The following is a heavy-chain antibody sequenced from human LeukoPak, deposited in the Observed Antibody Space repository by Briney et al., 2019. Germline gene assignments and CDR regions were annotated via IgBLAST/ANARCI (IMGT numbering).Heavy chain of an antibody. Sequence: PGGSLRLSCAASGFSFSIYSMNWVRQAPGKGLEWVSYISSSSTIYYADSVKGRFTISRDNAKNSLYLQMNSLRAEDTAVYYCARLWELLFDYWGQGTLVTVSS. J-gene: IGHJ4*02. D-gene: IGHD1-26*01. CDR2: ISSSSTI. CDR3: ARLWELLFDY. V-gene: IGHV3-48*04. CDR1: GFSFSIYS.